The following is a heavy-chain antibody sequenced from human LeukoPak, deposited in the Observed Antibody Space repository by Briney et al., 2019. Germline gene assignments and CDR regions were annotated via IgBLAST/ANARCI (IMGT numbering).Heavy chain of an antibody. V-gene: IGHV3-7*01. CDR3: TRYLLISRNHY. D-gene: IGHD3/OR15-3a*01. CDR1: GFTFSSYA. J-gene: IGHJ4*02. Sequence: GGSLRLSCAASGFTFSSYAMSWVRQAPGKGLEWVANIKQDGSDKYYVDSVKGRFTISRDNAKNSLYLQMNSLRAEDTAVYYCTRYLLISRNHYWGQGTLVTVSS. CDR2: IKQDGSDK.